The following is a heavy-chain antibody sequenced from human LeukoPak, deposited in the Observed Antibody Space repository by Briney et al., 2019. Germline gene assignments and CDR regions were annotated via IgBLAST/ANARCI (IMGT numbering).Heavy chain of an antibody. Sequence: SETLSLTCTVSGGFISSYYWSWIRQPPGKGLEWIGYIYSSGSTNYNPSLKSRVTISVDTSKNQFSLKLSSVTAADTAVYYCARDGSSGWYGNYYFDYWGQGTPVTVSS. CDR3: ARDGSSGWYGNYYFDY. CDR1: GGFISSYY. V-gene: IGHV4-59*01. D-gene: IGHD6-19*01. CDR2: IYSSGST. J-gene: IGHJ4*02.